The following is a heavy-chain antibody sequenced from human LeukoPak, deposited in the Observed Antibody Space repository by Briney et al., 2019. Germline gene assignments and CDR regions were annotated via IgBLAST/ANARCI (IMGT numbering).Heavy chain of an antibody. CDR1: GSTLSSYS. CDR2: ISISGSTI. J-gene: IGHJ4*02. Sequence: GGSLRHSCAATGSTLSSYSMNWVRQAPGKGLEWVSHISISGSTIHYADSVRGRFTISRDSAKNSLYLQMNSLRADDTAVYYCSTAKFGYWGQGTLLTVSS. V-gene: IGHV3-48*01. CDR3: STAKFGY.